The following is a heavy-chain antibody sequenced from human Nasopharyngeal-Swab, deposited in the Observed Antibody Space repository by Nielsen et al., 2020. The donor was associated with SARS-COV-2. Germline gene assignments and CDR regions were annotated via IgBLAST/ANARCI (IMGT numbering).Heavy chain of an antibody. Sequence: GESLKISCAASGFMFSSYSLSWVRQAPGKGLEWVSSISSTSTYTYYADSVKGRFTISRDTAKNSLYLQMNSLRADDTAVYYCAAFIATRPLDYWGQGTLVTVSS. J-gene: IGHJ4*02. D-gene: IGHD6-6*01. CDR2: ISSTSTYT. V-gene: IGHV3-21*01. CDR1: GFMFSSYS. CDR3: AAFIATRPLDY.